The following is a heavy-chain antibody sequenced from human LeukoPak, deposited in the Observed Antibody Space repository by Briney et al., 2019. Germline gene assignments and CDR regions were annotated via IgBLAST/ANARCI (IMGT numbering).Heavy chain of an antibody. V-gene: IGHV3-33*01. J-gene: IGHJ4*02. Sequence: GGSLRLSCAASGFTFSSYGMHRVRQAPGKGLEWVAVIWYDGSNKYYAGSVKGRFTISRDYSKNTLFLQMNSLRAEDTAVYYCARETGSAIGSTDFDYWGQGTLVTVSS. D-gene: IGHD4-17*01. CDR1: GFTFSSYG. CDR3: ARETGSAIGSTDFDY. CDR2: IWYDGSNK.